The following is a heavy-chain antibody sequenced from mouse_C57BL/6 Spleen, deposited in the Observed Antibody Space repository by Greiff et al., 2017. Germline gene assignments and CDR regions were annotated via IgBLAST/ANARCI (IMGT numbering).Heavy chain of an antibody. J-gene: IGHJ1*03. D-gene: IGHD1-3*01. Sequence: EVQVVESGGGLVKPGGSLKLSCAASGFTFSDYGMHWVRQAPEKGLEWVAYISSGSSTIYYADTVKGRFTISRGNAKNTLFLQMTSLRSEDTAMYYCARPQLEGYFDVWGTGTTVTVSS. V-gene: IGHV5-17*01. CDR3: ARPQLEGYFDV. CDR2: ISSGSSTI. CDR1: GFTFSDYG.